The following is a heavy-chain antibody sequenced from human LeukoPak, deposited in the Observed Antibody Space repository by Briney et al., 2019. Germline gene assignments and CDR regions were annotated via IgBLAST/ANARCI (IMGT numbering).Heavy chain of an antibody. CDR3: ARGYCSSTSCYFDY. Sequence: GGSLRLSCAASGFTFDDYGMSWVRQAPGKGLEWVSGINWNGGSTGYADSVKGRFTISRDNAKNSLYLQMNSLRAEDTALSYCARGYCSSTSCYFDYWGQGTLVTVSS. CDR2: INWNGGST. V-gene: IGHV3-20*04. J-gene: IGHJ4*02. CDR1: GFTFDDYG. D-gene: IGHD2-2*01.